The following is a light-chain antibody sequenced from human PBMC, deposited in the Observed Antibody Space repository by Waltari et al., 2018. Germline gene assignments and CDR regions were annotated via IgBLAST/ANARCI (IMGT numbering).Light chain of an antibody. CDR1: QGISSY. CDR3: LQHNSYPYS. J-gene: IGKJ2*03. V-gene: IGKV1-17*01. Sequence: DIQMTQSPSSLSASVGDTVTITCRASQGISSYLNWFQQKPGKAPKLLIYAATTLQSGVPSSVSGSGSWTEFTLTISSLQPEDFAAYYCLQHNSYPYSFGQGTKVEIK. CDR2: AAT.